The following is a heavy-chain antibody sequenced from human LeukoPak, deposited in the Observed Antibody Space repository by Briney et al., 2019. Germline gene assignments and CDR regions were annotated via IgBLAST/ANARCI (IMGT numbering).Heavy chain of an antibody. Sequence: GGSLRLSCAASGFTLSSYAMSWVRQAPGKGLEWVSAISGSGGSTYYADSVKGRFTISRDNSKNTLYLQMNSLRAEDTAVYYCARRIGRWLQDNPTAFDYWGQGTLVTVSS. V-gene: IGHV3-23*01. CDR3: ARRIGRWLQDNPTAFDY. CDR2: ISGSGGST. J-gene: IGHJ4*02. CDR1: GFTLSSYA. D-gene: IGHD5-24*01.